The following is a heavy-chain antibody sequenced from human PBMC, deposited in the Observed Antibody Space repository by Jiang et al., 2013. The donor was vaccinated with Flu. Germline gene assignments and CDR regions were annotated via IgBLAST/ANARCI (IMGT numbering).Heavy chain of an antibody. J-gene: IGHJ4*02. CDR1: GYTFTGYG. Sequence: GAEVKKPGASVKVSCKASGYTFTGYGISWVRQAPGQGLEWMGWISAYNGNTNYAQKLQGRVTMTTDTSTSTAYMELRSLRSDDTAVYYCARGSSHAVAPFGFLVDYWGQGTLVTVSS. V-gene: IGHV1-18*04. CDR3: ARGSSHAVAPFGFLVDY. D-gene: IGHD6-19*01. CDR2: ISAYNGNT.